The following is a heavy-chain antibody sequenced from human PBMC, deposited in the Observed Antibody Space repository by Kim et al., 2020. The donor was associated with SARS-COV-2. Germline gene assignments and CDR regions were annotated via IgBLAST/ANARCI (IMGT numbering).Heavy chain of an antibody. V-gene: IGHV3-23*01. CDR2: ISGSARST. Sequence: GGSLRLSCVASGFPFTTYTMNWVRQAPGKGLEWVAGISGSARSTYYADSVKGRFTVSRDNSKNTLYLQMNSLSVEDTAVYYCAIEFRVTTETTGGDFFYSCGQGTLDTVSS. J-gene: IGHJ5*02. CDR3: AIEFRVTTETTGGDFFYS. CDR1: GFPFTTYT. D-gene: IGHD4-17*01.